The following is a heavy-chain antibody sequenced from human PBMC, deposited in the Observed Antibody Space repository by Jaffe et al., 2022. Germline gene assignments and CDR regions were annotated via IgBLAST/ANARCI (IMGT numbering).Heavy chain of an antibody. V-gene: IGHV4-38-2*01. CDR1: GYSISSGYY. CDR3: ATSLFYGSGSYNHVPHYYYYYMDV. CDR2: IYHSGST. D-gene: IGHD3-10*01. Sequence: QVQLQESGPGLVKPSETLSLTCAVSGYSISSGYYWGWIRQPPGKGLEWIGSIYHSGSTYYNPSLKSRVTISVDTSKNQFSLKLSSVTAADTAVYYCATSLFYGSGSYNHVPHYYYYYMDVWGKGTTVTVSS. J-gene: IGHJ6*03.